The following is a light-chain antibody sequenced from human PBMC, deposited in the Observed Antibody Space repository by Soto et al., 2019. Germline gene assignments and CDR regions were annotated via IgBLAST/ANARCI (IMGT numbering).Light chain of an antibody. CDR1: QSVSSSY. CDR3: QQYGSSPFT. J-gene: IGKJ3*01. Sequence: IVLTQSPGTLSLYPGERATLSCRASQSVSSSYLAWYQQKPGQAPRLLIYGTSSRATGIPDRFSGSGSGTDFTLTISRLEPEDFAVYACQQYGSSPFTFGPGTKVDFK. V-gene: IGKV3-20*01. CDR2: GTS.